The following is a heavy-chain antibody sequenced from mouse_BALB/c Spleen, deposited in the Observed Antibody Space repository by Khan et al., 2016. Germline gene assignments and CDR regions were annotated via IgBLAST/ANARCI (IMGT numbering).Heavy chain of an antibody. CDR2: ISYSGST. V-gene: IGHV3-2*02. Sequence: EVQLQESGPGLVKPSQSLSLTCTVTGYSITSDYAWNWIRQFPGNKLEWMGYISYSGSTSYNPSLKSRISITREPSKNQLFLRLNSVPTADTATASCAEYLCWFAYWGQGTLVTVSA. J-gene: IGHJ3*01. CDR3: AEYLCWFAY. D-gene: IGHD2-10*02. CDR1: GYSITSDYA.